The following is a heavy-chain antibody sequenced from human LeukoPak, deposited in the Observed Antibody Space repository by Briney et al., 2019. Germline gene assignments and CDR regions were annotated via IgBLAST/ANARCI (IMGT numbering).Heavy chain of an antibody. D-gene: IGHD3-3*01. V-gene: IGHV1-8*03. Sequence: ASVKVSCKASGYTFTSYDINWVRQAPGQGLEWMGWMNPNSGNTGYAQKFQGRVTITRNTSISTAYMELSSLRSEDTAVYYCARGGRRITIFGVAAMAYYFDYWGQGNLVTVSS. CDR1: GYTFTSYD. J-gene: IGHJ4*02. CDR3: ARGGRRITIFGVAAMAYYFDY. CDR2: MNPNSGNT.